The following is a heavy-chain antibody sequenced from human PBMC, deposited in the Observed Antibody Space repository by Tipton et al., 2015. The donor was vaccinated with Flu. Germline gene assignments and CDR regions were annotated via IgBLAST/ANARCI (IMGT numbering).Heavy chain of an antibody. J-gene: IGHJ5*02. D-gene: IGHD4-11*01. CDR2: ICPGSP. V-gene: IGHV4-38-2*02. CDR1: GDSVTSRFY. CDR3: ARRDFSNYVSEPKNWFDI. Sequence: TLSLTCTVSGDSVTSRFYWGWIRQSPGRGLEWIGNICPGSPYYNPSLKSRVTISIARSKNQFSLRLTSVTAADTAVYFCARRDFSNYVSEPKNWFDIWGQGTLVTVSS.